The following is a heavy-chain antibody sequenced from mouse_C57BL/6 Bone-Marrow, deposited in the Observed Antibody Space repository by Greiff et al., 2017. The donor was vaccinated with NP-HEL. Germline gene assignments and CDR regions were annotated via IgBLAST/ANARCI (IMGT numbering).Heavy chain of an antibody. CDR1: GFTFTDYY. CDR2: IRNKANGYTT. J-gene: IGHJ4*01. CDR3: ARYGATRYYYAMDY. V-gene: IGHV7-3*01. D-gene: IGHD6-1*01. Sequence: EVKLQESGGGLVQPGGSLSLSCAASGFTFTDYYMSWVRQPPGKALEWLGFIRNKANGYTTEYSASVKGRFTISRDNSQSILYLQMNALRAEDSATYYCARYGATRYYYAMDYWGQGTSVTVSS.